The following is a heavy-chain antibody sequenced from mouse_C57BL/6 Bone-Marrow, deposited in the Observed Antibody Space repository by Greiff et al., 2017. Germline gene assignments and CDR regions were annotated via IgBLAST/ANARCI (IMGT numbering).Heavy chain of an antibody. CDR3: ARSCFYAMDY. CDR1: GYTFTSSW. V-gene: IGHV1-69*01. CDR2: IDPSDSYT. J-gene: IGHJ4*01. Sequence: VQLQQPGAELVMPGASVKLSCKASGYTFTSSWMHWVKQRPGQGLEWIGEIDPSDSYTNYNQKFKGKSTLTVDKSSSTASMQLSSLTSEDSAVYYCARSCFYAMDYWGQGTSVTVSS.